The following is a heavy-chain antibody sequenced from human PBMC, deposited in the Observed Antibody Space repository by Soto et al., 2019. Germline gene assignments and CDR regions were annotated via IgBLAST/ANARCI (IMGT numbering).Heavy chain of an antibody. J-gene: IGHJ4*02. CDR3: ARQKVDASDY. V-gene: IGHV1-8*01. D-gene: IGHD2-15*01. CDR2: MNPNSGNT. Sequence: QVQLVQSGAEVKKPGASVKVSCKASGYTFTSYDINWVRQATGQGLEWMGWMNPNSGNTGYAPKFXGXVXMXXNTSISTAYMELSSLRSEDTAVYYCARQKVDASDYWGQGTLVTVSS. CDR1: GYTFTSYD.